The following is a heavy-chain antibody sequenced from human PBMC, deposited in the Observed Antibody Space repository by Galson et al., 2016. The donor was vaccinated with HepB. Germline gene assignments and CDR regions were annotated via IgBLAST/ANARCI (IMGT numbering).Heavy chain of an antibody. CDR2: FYTTETT. J-gene: IGHJ4*02. D-gene: IGHD7-27*01. CDR1: GASVSSGSSY. V-gene: IGHV4-61*10. CDR3: AGGWEGNWDQVYYFDF. Sequence: SETLSLTCTVSGASVSSGSSYWSWIRQPAGRGLEWIGRFYTTETTNYNPSLESRVTMSVDTSKNQFSLRLSSVTDADTAVYYCAGGWEGNWDQVYYFDFWGQGTLVTVSS.